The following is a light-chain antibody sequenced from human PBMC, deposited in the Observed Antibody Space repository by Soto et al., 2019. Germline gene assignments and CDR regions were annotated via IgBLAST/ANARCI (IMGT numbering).Light chain of an antibody. V-gene: IGKV1-17*02. CDR1: QGIRDD. Sequence: DIQMTQSPSSLSASVGDRVTITCRASQGIRDDLNWYQQKPGKAPKRLIYASSTLQSGVPSRFSGSGSETEFTLTISDLQPEDFATYYCLPHYSHPPWTFGQGTKVEIK. CDR2: ASS. CDR3: LPHYSHPPWT. J-gene: IGKJ1*01.